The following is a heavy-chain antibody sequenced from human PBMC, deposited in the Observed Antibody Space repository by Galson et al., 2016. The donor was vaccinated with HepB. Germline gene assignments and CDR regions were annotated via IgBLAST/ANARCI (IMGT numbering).Heavy chain of an antibody. J-gene: IGHJ6*04. CDR1: GMTFRSVG. V-gene: IGHV3-30*03. CDR2: IAYNARGE. Sequence: SLRLSCEVSGMTFRSVGMHWARQAPGKGLERLAVIAYNARGEKYADSVKGRFTISRDNSKNTVFLQMTSLRLEDTAMYYCARDRGGAMDVWGKGTAVTVSS. CDR3: ARDRGGAMDV. D-gene: IGHD3-16*01.